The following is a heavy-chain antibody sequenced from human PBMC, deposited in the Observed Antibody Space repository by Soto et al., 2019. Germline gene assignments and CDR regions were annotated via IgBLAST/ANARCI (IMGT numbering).Heavy chain of an antibody. CDR3: ARDPCSSTSCYSRFTWFEP. Sequence: ASLKVSCKTSGSTFTSYGIIGVRQTPGQGLEWMGWISAYNGNTNYAQKLQGRVTMTTDTSTSTAYMELRSLRSDDTAVYYCARDPCSSTSCYSRFTWFEPWGQGTLVTVSS. CDR2: ISAYNGNT. CDR1: GSTFTSYG. V-gene: IGHV1-18*01. J-gene: IGHJ5*02. D-gene: IGHD2-2*01.